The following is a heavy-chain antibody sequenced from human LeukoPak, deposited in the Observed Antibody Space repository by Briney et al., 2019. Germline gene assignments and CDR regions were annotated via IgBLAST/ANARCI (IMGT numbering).Heavy chain of an antibody. CDR3: ARDPGYACFDY. D-gene: IGHD3-16*01. CDR2: ISSSGSTI. Sequence: GGSLRLSCAASGFTFNSYWMNWIRQAPGKGLEWVSYISSSGSTIYYADSVKGRFTISRDNAKNSLYLQMNSLRAEDTAVYYCARDPGYACFDYWGQGTLVTVSS. V-gene: IGHV3-48*04. J-gene: IGHJ4*02. CDR1: GFTFNSYW.